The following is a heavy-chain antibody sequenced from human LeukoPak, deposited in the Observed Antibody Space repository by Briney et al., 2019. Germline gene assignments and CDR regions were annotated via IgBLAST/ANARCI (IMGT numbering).Heavy chain of an antibody. CDR3: ARGAMYYYDSSGQIDY. D-gene: IGHD3-22*01. J-gene: IGHJ4*02. Sequence: GASVKVSCKASGYTFTGYYMHWVRQAPGQGLEWMGWINPNSGGTNYAQKFQGRVTMTRDMSTSTVYMELSSLRSEDTAVYYCARGAMYYYDSSGQIDYWGQGTLVTVSS. CDR2: INPNSGGT. V-gene: IGHV1-2*02. CDR1: GYTFTGYY.